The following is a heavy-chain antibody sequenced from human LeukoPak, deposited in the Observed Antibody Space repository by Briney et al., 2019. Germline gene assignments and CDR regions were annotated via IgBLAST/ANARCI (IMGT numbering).Heavy chain of an antibody. Sequence: SETLSLTCAVYGGSFSGYYWSWIRQPPGKGLEWIGEINHSGSTNYNPSLKSRVTISVDTSKNQFSLKLSSMTAADTAVYYCARVVAAAGTIWYFDLWGRGTLVTVSS. V-gene: IGHV4-34*01. CDR1: GGSFSGYY. D-gene: IGHD6-13*01. CDR3: ARVVAAAGTIWYFDL. J-gene: IGHJ2*01. CDR2: INHSGST.